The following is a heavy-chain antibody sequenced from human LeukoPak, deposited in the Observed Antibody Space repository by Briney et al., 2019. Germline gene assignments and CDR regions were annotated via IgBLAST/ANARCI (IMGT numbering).Heavy chain of an antibody. CDR3: ARITWIQLWHDFDY. D-gene: IGHD5-18*01. CDR2: ISSSSGPI. V-gene: IGHV3-48*01. Sequence: PGGSLRLSCAASGFTFSTYIMNWVRQAPGKGLEWVSYISSSSGPIYYAASVKGRFTISRDNAKNSLYLQMNILRAEDTAVYYCARITWIQLWHDFDYWGQGALVTVSS. J-gene: IGHJ4*02. CDR1: GFTFSTYI.